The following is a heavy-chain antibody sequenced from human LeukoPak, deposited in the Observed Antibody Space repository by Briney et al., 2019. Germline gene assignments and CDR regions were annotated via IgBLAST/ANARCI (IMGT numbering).Heavy chain of an antibody. CDR3: ATNLYYDILTGYYPDAFDI. CDR2: IYYSGST. J-gene: IGHJ3*02. CDR1: GGSISSYY. V-gene: IGHV4-59*01. Sequence: SETLSLTCTVSGGSISSYYWSWIRQPPGKGLEWIGYIYYSGSTNYNPSLKSRVTISVDTSKNQFSLKLSSVTAADTAVDYCATNLYYDILTGYYPDAFDIWGQGTMVTVSS. D-gene: IGHD3-9*01.